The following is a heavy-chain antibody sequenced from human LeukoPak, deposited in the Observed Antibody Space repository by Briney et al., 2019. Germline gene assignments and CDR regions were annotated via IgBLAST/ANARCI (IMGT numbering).Heavy chain of an antibody. Sequence: PSETLSLTCTVSGDSISSYYWNWTRQAPGKGLEWIGHISYSGNTNYNPSLRSGGTMSVATSKNQFSLKLSSVTAADTAVYYCARSSRYSSGWSGGDGSAFFDYWGQGTLVTVSS. CDR2: ISYSGNT. CDR1: GDSISSYY. V-gene: IGHV4-59*08. CDR3: ARSSRYSSGWSGGDGSAFFDY. J-gene: IGHJ4*02. D-gene: IGHD6-19*01.